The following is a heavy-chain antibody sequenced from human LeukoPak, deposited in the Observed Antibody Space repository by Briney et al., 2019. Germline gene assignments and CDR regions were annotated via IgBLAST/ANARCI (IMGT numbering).Heavy chain of an antibody. J-gene: IGHJ5*02. CDR1: GFSFSSHG. Sequence: PGGTLRLSCAASGFSFSSHGMSWVRQAPGKGLEWVAFIRYDGNNKYYADSVKGRFAISRDNAKNSLYLQMNGLRVEDTAVYYCARVYYASWSGQPLSQHWLDPWGQGTLVTVSS. CDR2: IRYDGNNK. CDR3: ARVYYASWSGQPLSQHWLDP. D-gene: IGHD3-3*01. V-gene: IGHV3-30*02.